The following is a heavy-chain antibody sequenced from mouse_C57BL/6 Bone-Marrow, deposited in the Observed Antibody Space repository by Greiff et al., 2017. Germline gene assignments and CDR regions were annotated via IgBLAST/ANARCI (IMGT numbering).Heavy chain of an antibody. Sequence: EVQLQQSGAELVKPGASVKLSCTASGFNIKDYYMHWVKQRTEQGLEWIGRIAPEDGETKYAPKFPGQATITADTSSNTAYLQLSSLTSEDTAVYYCARGRGYDDAMDYWGQGTSVTVSS. D-gene: IGHD2-2*01. V-gene: IGHV14-2*01. CDR3: ARGRGYDDAMDY. CDR2: IAPEDGET. CDR1: GFNIKDYY. J-gene: IGHJ4*01.